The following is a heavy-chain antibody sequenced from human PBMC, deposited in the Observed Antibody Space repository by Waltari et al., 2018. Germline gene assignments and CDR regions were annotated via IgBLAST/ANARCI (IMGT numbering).Heavy chain of an antibody. CDR2: IRSKAYGWTT. CDR3: ARTGVVAAKDAFDI. D-gene: IGHD2-15*01. V-gene: IGHV3-49*04. CDR1: GFTFGDYA. Sequence: EVQLVESGGGLVQPGRSLRLSCTASGFTFGDYAMSWVGQAPGKGLEWVGCIRSKAYGWTTEDAASVKSRFTISREESKSISFLQMNGLKTEDTAVYYCARTGVVAAKDAFDIWGQGTMVTVSS. J-gene: IGHJ3*02.